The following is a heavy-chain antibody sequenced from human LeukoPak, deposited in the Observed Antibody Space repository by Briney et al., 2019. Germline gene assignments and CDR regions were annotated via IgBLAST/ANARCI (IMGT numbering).Heavy chain of an antibody. D-gene: IGHD3-22*01. CDR3: ATQTAIVVATT. CDR1: GVTFSSYA. CDR2: ISGSGGST. V-gene: IGHV3-23*01. J-gene: IGHJ5*02. Sequence: GGSLRLSCAASGVTFSSYAMSWVRQAPGKGLEWVSGISGSGGSTYYADSVKDRFIISRDNSKNTLYLQMNSLRGEDTAVHYCATQTAIVVATTWGQGTLVTVSS.